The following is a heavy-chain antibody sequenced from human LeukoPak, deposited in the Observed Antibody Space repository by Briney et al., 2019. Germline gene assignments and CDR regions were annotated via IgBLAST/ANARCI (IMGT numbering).Heavy chain of an antibody. J-gene: IGHJ6*03. V-gene: IGHV3-48*04. CDR3: ARAFEYFRQDYNYYMDV. CDR2: IDFSGRTI. Sequence: GGSLGLPCAASGFTFSSYAMSWVRQAPGKGLEWVSYIDFSGRTIYYADSVKGRFTISRDNAKNSLYLQMNSLRAEDTAVYYCARAFEYFRQDYNYYMDVWGKGTTVTISS. CDR1: GFTFSSYA. D-gene: IGHD2/OR15-2a*01.